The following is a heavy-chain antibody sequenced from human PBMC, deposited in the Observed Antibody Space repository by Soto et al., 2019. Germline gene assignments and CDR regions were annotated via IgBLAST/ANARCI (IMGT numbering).Heavy chain of an antibody. J-gene: IGHJ4*02. CDR1: GGTFSSYT. CDR3: AREGVVVVAADYFDY. Sequence: ASVKVSCKASGGTFSSYTISWVRQAPGQGLEWMGRIIPILGIANYAQKFQGRVTITADKSTSTAYMELSSLRSEDTAVYYCAREGVVVVAADYFDYWGQGTLVTVSS. D-gene: IGHD2-15*01. CDR2: IIPILGIA. V-gene: IGHV1-69*04.